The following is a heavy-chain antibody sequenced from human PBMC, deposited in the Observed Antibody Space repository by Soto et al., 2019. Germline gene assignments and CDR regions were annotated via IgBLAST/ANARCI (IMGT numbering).Heavy chain of an antibody. CDR1: GFSFSSYS. Sequence: EVQLVESGGGLVQPGPSLRVSCAASGFSFSSYSMNWVRRAPGKGLEWISYISSSKTYIWYADSVKGRFTISRDNAKNSLSLQMNSLRDEDTAVYYCVRDSGWAFDIWGLGTMVTVSS. V-gene: IGHV3-48*02. CDR3: VRDSGWAFDI. J-gene: IGHJ3*02. CDR2: ISSSKTYI. D-gene: IGHD6-19*01.